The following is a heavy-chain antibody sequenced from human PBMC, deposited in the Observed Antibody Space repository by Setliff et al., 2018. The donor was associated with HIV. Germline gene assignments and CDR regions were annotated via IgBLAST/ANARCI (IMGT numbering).Heavy chain of an antibody. CDR1: GYSFNIYW. Sequence: GESLKISCKGSGYSFNIYWIGWVRQMPGKGLEWMGIIYPGDSDTIYSPSIQGQVTISVDKSITTAYLQWSSLKASDTAMYYCARLSRHYSDSTAYHDAFDVWGQGTKVTVSS. CDR2: IYPGDSDT. V-gene: IGHV5-51*01. CDR3: ARLSRHYSDSTAYHDAFDV. J-gene: IGHJ3*01. D-gene: IGHD3-22*01.